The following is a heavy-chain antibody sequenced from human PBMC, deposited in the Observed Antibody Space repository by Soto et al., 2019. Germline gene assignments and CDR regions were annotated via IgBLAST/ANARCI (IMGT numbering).Heavy chain of an antibody. D-gene: IGHD2-2*01. J-gene: IGHJ4*02. Sequence: QVQLVQSGAEVKKPGSSVKVSCKASGGTFSSYTISWVRQAPGQGLEWMGRIIPILGIANYAQKFQGRVTITADKSTSTAYMELSSLRSEDTAVYYCARDPHGSSTSCYDYWGQGTLVTVSS. CDR1: GGTFSSYT. CDR2: IIPILGIA. V-gene: IGHV1-69*08. CDR3: ARDPHGSSTSCYDY.